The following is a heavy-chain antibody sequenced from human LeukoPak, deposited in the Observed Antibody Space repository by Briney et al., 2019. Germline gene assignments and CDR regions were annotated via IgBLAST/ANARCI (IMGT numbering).Heavy chain of an antibody. Sequence: GGSLRLSCAASGFTFDDYAMHWVRQAPGKGLEWVSGISWNSGSIGYADSVKGRFTISRDNAKNSLYLQTNSLRAEDTALYYCAKDMRLRTTVTTIGFDYWGQGTLVTVSS. D-gene: IGHD4-17*01. V-gene: IGHV3-9*01. CDR2: ISWNSGSI. J-gene: IGHJ4*02. CDR1: GFTFDDYA. CDR3: AKDMRLRTTVTTIGFDY.